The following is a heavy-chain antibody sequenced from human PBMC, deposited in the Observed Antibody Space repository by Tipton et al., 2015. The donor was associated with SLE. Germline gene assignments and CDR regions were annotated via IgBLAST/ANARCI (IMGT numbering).Heavy chain of an antibody. CDR1: GGSISSGGYY. J-gene: IGHJ4*02. Sequence: TLSLTCTVSGGSISSGGYYWSWIRQHPGKGLEWIGYIYYSGSTDYHPSLKSRVTMSVDTSKNQFSLKLTSVTAADTALYYCARCTIFGVVRGSFDSWGQGTLVTVS. CDR3: ARCTIFGVVRGSFDS. V-gene: IGHV4-31*03. D-gene: IGHD3-3*01. CDR2: IYYSGST.